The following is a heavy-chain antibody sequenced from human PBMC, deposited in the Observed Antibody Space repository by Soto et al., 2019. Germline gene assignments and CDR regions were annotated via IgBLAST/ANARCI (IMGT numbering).Heavy chain of an antibody. V-gene: IGHV1-69*13. Sequence: GASVKVSCKASGGTFSSYAISWVRQAPGQGLEWMGGIIPIFGTANYAQKFQGRVTITADESTSTAYMELSSLRSEDTAVYYCARTRSYGMDVWGQGTTVTVSS. J-gene: IGHJ6*02. CDR3: ARTRSYGMDV. CDR1: GGTFSSYA. CDR2: IIPIFGTA.